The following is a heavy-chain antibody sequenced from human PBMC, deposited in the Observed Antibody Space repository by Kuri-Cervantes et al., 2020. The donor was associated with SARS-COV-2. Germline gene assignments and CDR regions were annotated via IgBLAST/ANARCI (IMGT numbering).Heavy chain of an antibody. CDR2: IYYSGST. J-gene: IGHJ6*03. V-gene: IGHV4-59*08. CDR3: ARSNVASWYKWNYYYYYYMDV. CDR1: VGSISIHY. D-gene: IGHD1-1*01. Sequence: SETLSLTCTVSVGSISIHYCSWIRQPPGKGLEWIGYIYYSGSTNYNPSLKSRVTISVDTSKNQFSLKLSSVTAADTAVYYCARSNVASWYKWNYYYYYYMDVWGKGTTVTVSS.